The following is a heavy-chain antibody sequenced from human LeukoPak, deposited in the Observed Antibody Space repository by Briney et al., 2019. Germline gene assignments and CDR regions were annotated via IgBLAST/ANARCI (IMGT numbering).Heavy chain of an antibody. CDR1: GYTFTNYD. V-gene: IGHV1-8*01. CDR3: ARVGSNLEWLSHAFDI. J-gene: IGHJ3*02. D-gene: IGHD3-3*01. Sequence: ASVKVSCKASGYTFTNYDIDWVRQATGQGLEWMGYMKPNSGNTGYAQKFQGRVTMTRDTSISTAYMELSSLTSEDTAVYYCARVGSNLEWLSHAFDIWGQGTMVTVSS. CDR2: MKPNSGNT.